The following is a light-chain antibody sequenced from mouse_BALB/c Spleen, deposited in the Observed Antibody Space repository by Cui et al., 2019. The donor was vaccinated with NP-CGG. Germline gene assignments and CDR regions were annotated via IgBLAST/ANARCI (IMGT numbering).Light chain of an antibody. CDR1: TGAITTSNY. CDR3: ALWYSNHWV. Sequence: QAVVTQESALTISPGETVTPTCRQSTGAITTSNYANWVQEKPDHLFTGLIGSTNNRAPGVPARFSGSLIGDKAALTITGAQTEDEAIYFCALWYSNHWVFGGGTKLTVL. CDR2: STN. V-gene: IGLV1*01. J-gene: IGLJ1*01.